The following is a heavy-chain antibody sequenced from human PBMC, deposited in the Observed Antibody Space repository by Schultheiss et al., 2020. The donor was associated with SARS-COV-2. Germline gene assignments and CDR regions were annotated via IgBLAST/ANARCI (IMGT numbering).Heavy chain of an antibody. D-gene: IGHD3-10*01. Sequence: GVLKISCAASGFTFSSYAMHWVRQAPGKGLEWVSYISSSGSTIYYADSVKGRFTISRDSTKNSLYLQMNSLRAEDTAVYYCARSGGISPVRRGMDVWGQGTTVTVSS. J-gene: IGHJ6*02. CDR2: ISSSGSTI. CDR3: ARSGGISPVRRGMDV. CDR1: GFTFSSYA. V-gene: IGHV3-48*04.